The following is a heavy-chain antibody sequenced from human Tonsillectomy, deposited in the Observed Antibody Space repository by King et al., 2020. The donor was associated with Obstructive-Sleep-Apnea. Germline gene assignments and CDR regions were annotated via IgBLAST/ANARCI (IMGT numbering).Heavy chain of an antibody. CDR2: IHHSGST. V-gene: IGHV4-38-2*02. D-gene: IGHD3-22*01. CDR3: ARDRDLYYYDTSGDKYGMDV. Sequence: QLQESGPGLVKSSETLSLTCIVSGYSISAGYYWGWIRQPPGKGLEWIGNIHHSGSTNYNPSLKSRVTISVDTSKNQFSLNLSSVTAADTAVYYCARDRDLYYYDTSGDKYGMDVWGQXXTVTV. J-gene: IGHJ6*02. CDR1: GYSISAGYY.